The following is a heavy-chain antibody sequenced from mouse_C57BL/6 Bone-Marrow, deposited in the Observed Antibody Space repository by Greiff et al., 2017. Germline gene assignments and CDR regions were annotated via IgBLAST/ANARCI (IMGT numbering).Heavy chain of an antibody. J-gene: IGHJ3*01. V-gene: IGHV1-66*01. Sequence: QVQLQQSGPELVKPGASVKISCKASGYSFPSHYIYWVKQRPGQGLEWIGWINPGSGNTNYTETIKGQATLTADTSSSTLYMQLSSLTSEDSAVYYCARTRLLPLFAYWGQGTLVTVSA. CDR2: INPGSGNT. D-gene: IGHD1-1*02. CDR3: ARTRLLPLFAY. CDR1: GYSFPSHY.